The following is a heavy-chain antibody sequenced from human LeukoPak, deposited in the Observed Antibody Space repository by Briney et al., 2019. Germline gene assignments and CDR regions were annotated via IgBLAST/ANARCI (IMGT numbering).Heavy chain of an antibody. V-gene: IGHV1-69*05. J-gene: IGHJ6*03. D-gene: IGHD3-3*01. CDR3: ARDRDYEFWIGLLGYYMDV. Sequence: GSSVKVSCKASGGTFSSYAISWVRQAPGQGLEWMGGIIPIFGTANYAQKFQGRVTMTTDTSTSTTHMELMSLRSDDTAVYYCARDRDYEFWIGLLGYYMDVWGKGTTVTVSS. CDR1: GGTFSSYA. CDR2: IIPIFGTA.